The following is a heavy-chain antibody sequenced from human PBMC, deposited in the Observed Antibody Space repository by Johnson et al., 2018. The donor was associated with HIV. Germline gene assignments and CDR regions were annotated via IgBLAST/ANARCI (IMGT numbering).Heavy chain of an antibody. Sequence: VQLVESGGGLVQPGRSLRLSCAASGFTFDDYAMHWVRQAPGKGLEWVSGISWNSGSIGYADSVKGRFTISRDNVKNSLYLQMNSLRAEDTAVYYCAREYYYDSSGTPVFDIWGQGTMVTVSS. CDR2: ISWNSGSI. V-gene: IGHV3-9*01. J-gene: IGHJ3*02. CDR3: AREYYYDSSGTPVFDI. CDR1: GFTFDDYA. D-gene: IGHD3-22*01.